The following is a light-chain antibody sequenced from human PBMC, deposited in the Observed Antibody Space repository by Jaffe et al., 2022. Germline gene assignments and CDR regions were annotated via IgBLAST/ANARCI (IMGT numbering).Light chain of an antibody. CDR1: STDVGSYNR. Sequence: QSALTQPPSVSGSPGQSVTISCTGTSTDVGSYNRVSWYQQPPGTAPKLMIYEVSNRPSGVPDRFSGSKSDNTASLTISGLQAEDEADYYCGSYTTSSTLVFGGGTKLTVL. CDR2: EVS. J-gene: IGLJ2*01. CDR3: GSYTTSSTLV. V-gene: IGLV2-18*02.